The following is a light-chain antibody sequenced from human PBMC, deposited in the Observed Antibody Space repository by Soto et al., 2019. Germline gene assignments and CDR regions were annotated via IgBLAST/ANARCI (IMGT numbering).Light chain of an antibody. V-gene: IGKV3-15*01. Sequence: EIVMTQSPATLSVSPGERATLSCRASQSVSSNLAWYQQKPGQAPRRLIYGASTRATGIPARFSGSGSGTEVTVTISSLESEDFAVYYCQQYNSCPPLFGQGTKLEIK. J-gene: IGKJ2*01. CDR1: QSVSSN. CDR2: GAS. CDR3: QQYNSCPPL.